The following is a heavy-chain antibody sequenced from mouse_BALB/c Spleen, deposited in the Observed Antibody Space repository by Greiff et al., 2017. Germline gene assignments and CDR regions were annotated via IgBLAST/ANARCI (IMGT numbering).Heavy chain of an antibody. V-gene: IGHV14-4*02. J-gene: IGHJ2*01. CDR3: NDGNYDY. CDR2: IDPENGDT. Sequence: EVQLQQSGAELVRSGASVKLSCTASGFNIKDHYMHWVKQRPEQGLEWIGWIDPENGDTEYAPKFQGKATMTADTSSNTAYLQLSSLTSEDTAVYYCNDGNYDYWGQGTTLTVSS. D-gene: IGHD2-1*01. CDR1: GFNIKDHY.